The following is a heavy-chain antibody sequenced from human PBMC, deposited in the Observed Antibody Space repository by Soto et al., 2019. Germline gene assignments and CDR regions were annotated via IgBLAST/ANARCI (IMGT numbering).Heavy chain of an antibody. CDR2: ISAYNGNT. Sequence: ASVKVSCKASGYTFTSYGISWVRQAPGQGLEWMGWISAYNGNTNYAQKLQGRVTMTTDTSTSTAYMELRSLRSDDTALYYCARVGYYYDSSEDWFDPWGQGTLVTVSS. CDR1: GYTFTSYG. V-gene: IGHV1-18*01. D-gene: IGHD3-22*01. J-gene: IGHJ5*02. CDR3: ARVGYYYDSSEDWFDP.